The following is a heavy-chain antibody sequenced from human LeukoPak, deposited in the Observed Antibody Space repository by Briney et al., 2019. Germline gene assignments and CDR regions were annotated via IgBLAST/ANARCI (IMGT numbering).Heavy chain of an antibody. V-gene: IGHV4-31*03. D-gene: IGHD3-10*01. Sequence: SQTLSLTCTVSGGSISSGGYYWSWIRQHPGKGLEWIGYIYYSGSTYYNPSLKSRVTISVDTSKNQFSLKLSSVTAADTAVYYCARDPLVVRGVIRNFDYWGQGTLVTVSS. CDR1: GGSISSGGYY. CDR3: ARDPLVVRGVIRNFDY. CDR2: IYYSGST. J-gene: IGHJ4*02.